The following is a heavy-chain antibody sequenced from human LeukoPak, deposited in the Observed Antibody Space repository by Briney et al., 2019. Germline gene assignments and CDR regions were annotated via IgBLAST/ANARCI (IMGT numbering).Heavy chain of an antibody. CDR3: ARGPPSYDFWSGYYMGAFDI. Sequence: PGGSLRLSCAASGFTFSDYYMSWIRQAPGKGLEWVSYISSSCSTIYYADSVKGRFTISRDNAKNSLYLQMNSLRAEDTAVYYCARGPPSYDFWSGYYMGAFDIWGQGTMVTVSS. V-gene: IGHV3-11*04. J-gene: IGHJ3*02. CDR1: GFTFSDYY. D-gene: IGHD3-3*01. CDR2: ISSSCSTI.